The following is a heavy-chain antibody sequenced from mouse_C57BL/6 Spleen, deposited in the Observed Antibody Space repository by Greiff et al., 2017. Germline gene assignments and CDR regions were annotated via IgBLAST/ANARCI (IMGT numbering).Heavy chain of an antibody. D-gene: IGHD1-1*01. CDR2: IHPNSGST. J-gene: IGHJ4*01. CDR1: GYTFTSYW. Sequence: VQLQQPGAELVKPGASVKLSCKASGYTFTSYWMHWVKQRPGQGLEWIGMIHPNSGSTNYNEKFQSKATLTVDKSSSTAYMQLSSLTSEDSAVYYCAIYYGSSWDYAMDYWGQGTSVTVSS. V-gene: IGHV1-64*01. CDR3: AIYYGSSWDYAMDY.